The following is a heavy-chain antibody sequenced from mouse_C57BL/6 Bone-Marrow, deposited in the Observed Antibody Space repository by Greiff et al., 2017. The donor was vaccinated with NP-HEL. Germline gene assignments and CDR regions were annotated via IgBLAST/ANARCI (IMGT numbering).Heavy chain of an antibody. D-gene: IGHD1-3*01. CDR3: ARGGDYIGSAGDY. CDR1: GYTFTSYW. V-gene: IGHV1-50*01. J-gene: IGHJ2*01. Sequence: QVQLQQPGAELVKPGASVKLSCKASGYTFTSYWMQWVKQRPGRGLEWIGEIDPSDSYTNYNQKFKGKATLTVDTSSSTAYMQLSSLTSEDSAVYYCARGGDYIGSAGDYWGQGTTLTVSS. CDR2: IDPSDSYT.